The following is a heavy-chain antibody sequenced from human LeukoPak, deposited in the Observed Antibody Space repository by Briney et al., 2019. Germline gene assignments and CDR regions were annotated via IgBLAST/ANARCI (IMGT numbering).Heavy chain of an antibody. Sequence: GGSLRLSCAASGFTFSSYSIHWVRQAPGKGLEWVSSICYDSTYIYYADSLKGRFTISRDNAKNSLYLQMNSLRAEDTAVYYCARGNGGTRSRYWYFDLWGRGTLVTVSS. CDR2: ICYDSTYI. D-gene: IGHD4-23*01. CDR3: ARGNGGTRSRYWYFDL. J-gene: IGHJ2*01. V-gene: IGHV3-21*01. CDR1: GFTFSSYS.